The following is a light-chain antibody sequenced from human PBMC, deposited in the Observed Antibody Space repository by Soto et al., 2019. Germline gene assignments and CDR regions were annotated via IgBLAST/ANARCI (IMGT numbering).Light chain of an antibody. CDR1: NIGSKS. V-gene: IGLV3-21*04. CDR2: YDS. J-gene: IGLJ1*01. Sequence: SYELTQPPSVSVAPGKTARITGGGTNIGSKSVHWDQQKPGQAPVLVIYYDSDRPSGIPERFSGSNSGNTATLTISRVEAGDEADYYWQVWDSSSDHPDYVFGTGTKLTVL. CDR3: QVWDSSSDHPDYV.